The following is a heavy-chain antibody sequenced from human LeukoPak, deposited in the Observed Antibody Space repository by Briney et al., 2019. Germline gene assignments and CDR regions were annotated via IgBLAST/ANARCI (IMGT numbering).Heavy chain of an antibody. J-gene: IGHJ5*02. V-gene: IGHV1-18*01. CDR2: ISTYNGNT. D-gene: IGHD2-21*02. Sequence: ASVKVSCKASGYTSTNYGINWVRQAPGQGLEWMGWISTYNGNTNYAQTLQGRVTMTTDTSTSTAYMELRSLRFDDTAVYYCARDPRRDMGPTNWFDPWGQGTLVTVSS. CDR3: ARDPRRDMGPTNWFDP. CDR1: GYTSTNYG.